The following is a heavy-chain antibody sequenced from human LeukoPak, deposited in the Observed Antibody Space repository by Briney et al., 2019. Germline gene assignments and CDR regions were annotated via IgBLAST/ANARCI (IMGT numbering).Heavy chain of an antibody. J-gene: IGHJ4*02. CDR1: GGSISSYY. D-gene: IGHD1-26*01. Sequence: KASETLSLTCTVSGGSISSYYWSWIRQPPGKGLEWIGYIYDSGSTNYNPSLKSRVTISVDTSKNQFSLKLSSVTAADTAVYYCARVVAPILPPVGHFDCWGQGTLVTVSS. CDR3: ARVVAPILPPVGHFDC. CDR2: IYDSGST. V-gene: IGHV4-59*12.